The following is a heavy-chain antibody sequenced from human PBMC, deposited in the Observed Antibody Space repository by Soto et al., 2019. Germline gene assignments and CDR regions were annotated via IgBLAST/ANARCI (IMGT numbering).Heavy chain of an antibody. Sequence: QVQLVQSGAEVKKPGSSVKVSCKASGGTFSSYTISWVRQAPGQGLEWMGRIIPILGIANYAQKFQGRVTITXVKITXXADMELSSLRSEDTAVYYCASEGKTTVTTQYYFDYWGQGTLVTVSS. J-gene: IGHJ4*02. D-gene: IGHD4-17*01. CDR2: IIPILGIA. CDR1: GGTFSSYT. V-gene: IGHV1-69*02. CDR3: ASEGKTTVTTQYYFDY.